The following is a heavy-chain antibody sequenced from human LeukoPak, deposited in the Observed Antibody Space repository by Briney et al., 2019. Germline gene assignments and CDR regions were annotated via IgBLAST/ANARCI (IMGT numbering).Heavy chain of an antibody. CDR2: ISSSSSYI. D-gene: IGHD6-13*01. J-gene: IGHJ4*02. Sequence: PGGSLRLSCAASGFTFSSYRMTWVRQAPGKGLEWVSSISSSSSYIYYADSVKGRFTISRDNAKNSLYLQMNSLRAEDTAVYYCASMAAAGTWGQGTLVTVSS. CDR1: GFTFSSYR. V-gene: IGHV3-21*01. CDR3: ASMAAAGT.